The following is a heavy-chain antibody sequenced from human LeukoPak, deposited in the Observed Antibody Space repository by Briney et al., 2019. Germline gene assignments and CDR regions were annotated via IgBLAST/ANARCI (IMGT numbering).Heavy chain of an antibody. Sequence: SETLSLTCAVSGYSISSGYYWGWIWQPPGKGLEWIGSIYHSGSTYYNPSLKSRVTISVDTSKNQFSLKLSSVTAADTAVYYCARIGVVTTFDYWGQGTLVTVSS. CDR1: GYSISSGYY. CDR3: ARIGVVTTFDY. D-gene: IGHD2-21*02. J-gene: IGHJ4*02. CDR2: IYHSGST. V-gene: IGHV4-38-2*01.